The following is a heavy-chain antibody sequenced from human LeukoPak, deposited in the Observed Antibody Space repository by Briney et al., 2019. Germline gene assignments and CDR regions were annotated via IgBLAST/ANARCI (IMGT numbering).Heavy chain of an antibody. CDR1: GGSISSSGYY. CDR2: VYYTGST. CDR3: ARGSGTYYYDSGGYLNWFDP. Sequence: SETLSLTCTVSGGSISSSGYYWGWIRQPPGKGLEWIGTVYYTGSTYYNPSLKSRVTISEDTSRNQSSLKLNSVTAADTAVYHCARGSGTYYYDSGGYLNWFDPWGQGILVAVSS. J-gene: IGHJ5*02. D-gene: IGHD3-22*01. V-gene: IGHV4-39*01.